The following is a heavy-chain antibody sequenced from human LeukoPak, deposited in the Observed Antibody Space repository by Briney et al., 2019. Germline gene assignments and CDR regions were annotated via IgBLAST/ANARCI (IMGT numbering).Heavy chain of an antibody. J-gene: IGHJ6*04. Sequence: PGGSLRLSCAASGFTFSSYSMNWVRQAPGKGLEWVSYISSSSSTIYYADSVKGRFTISRDNAKNSLYLQMNSQRAKDTAVYYCAELGITMIGGVWGKGTTVTISS. CDR1: GFTFSSYS. CDR2: ISSSSSTI. CDR3: AELGITMIGGV. V-gene: IGHV3-48*04. D-gene: IGHD3-10*02.